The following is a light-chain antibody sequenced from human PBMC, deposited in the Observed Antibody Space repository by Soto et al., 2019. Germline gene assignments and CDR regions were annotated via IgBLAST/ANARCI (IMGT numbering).Light chain of an antibody. CDR3: SSYAGSNIQV. J-gene: IGLJ1*01. V-gene: IGLV2-8*01. CDR1: SSDVGGYNY. Sequence: QSVLTQPPSASGSPGQSVTISCTGTSSDVGGYNYVSWYQQHPGRAPKLMIYEVSKRPSGVPDRFSGSKSGNTASLTVSGLQTEDEADYYCSSYAGSNIQVFGTGIKVTVL. CDR2: EVS.